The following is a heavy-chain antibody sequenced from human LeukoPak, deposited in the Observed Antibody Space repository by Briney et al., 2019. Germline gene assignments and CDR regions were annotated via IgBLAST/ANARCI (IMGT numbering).Heavy chain of an antibody. CDR3: ARVARRITMVRGNNWLDP. V-gene: IGHV1-2*02. Sequence: ASVKVSCKASGYTFTGYYMHWVRQAPGQGLEWMGWINPNSGGTNYAQKFQGRVTMTRDTSISTAYMELSRLRSDDTAVYYCARVARRITMVRGNNWLDPWGQGTLVTVSS. CDR1: GYTFTGYY. J-gene: IGHJ5*02. D-gene: IGHD3-10*01. CDR2: INPNSGGT.